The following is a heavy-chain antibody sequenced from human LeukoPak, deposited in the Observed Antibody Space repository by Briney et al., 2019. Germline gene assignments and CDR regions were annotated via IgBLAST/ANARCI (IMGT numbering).Heavy chain of an antibody. J-gene: IGHJ4*02. CDR2: IIPIFGTA. CDR3: ARQGAGSFPFDY. Sequence: SVKVSCKASGGTFSSYAISWVRQAPGQGLEWMGGIIPIFGTANYAQKFQGRVTITTDESTSTAYMELSSLRSEDTAVYYCARQGAGSFPFDYWGQGTLVTVSS. CDR1: GGTFSSYA. D-gene: IGHD1-26*01. V-gene: IGHV1-69*05.